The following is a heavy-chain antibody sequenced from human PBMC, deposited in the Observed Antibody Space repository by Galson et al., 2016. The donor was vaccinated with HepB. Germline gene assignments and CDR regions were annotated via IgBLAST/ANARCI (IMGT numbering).Heavy chain of an antibody. J-gene: IGHJ4*02. D-gene: IGHD6-6*01. CDR2: TRHDGSKK. V-gene: IGHV3-30*02. CDR3: AKDLVSNTGRAFDY. CDR1: GFTFGGYG. Sequence: SLRLSCAASGFTFGGYGMHWVRQTPGKGLEWVAFTRHDGSKKYYADSVKGRFTISRDNSKNTLYLRLNSLRAEDTALYYCAKDLVSNTGRAFDYWGQGTLVTVSS.